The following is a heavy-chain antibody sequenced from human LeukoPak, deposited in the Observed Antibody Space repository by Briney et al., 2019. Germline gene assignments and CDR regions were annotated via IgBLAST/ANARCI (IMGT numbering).Heavy chain of an antibody. J-gene: IGHJ4*02. CDR2: TSYDGSNK. V-gene: IGHV3-30*19. CDR3: ARETGSAVGSTDFDY. CDR1: GFTFSSYG. D-gene: IGHD4-17*01. Sequence: TGGSLRLSCGASGFTFSSYGMHWVRQAPGKGLEWVAVTSYDGSNKYYADSVKGRFTISRDNSKNTLYLQMNSLRAEDTAVYYCARETGSAVGSTDFDYWGQGTLVTVSS.